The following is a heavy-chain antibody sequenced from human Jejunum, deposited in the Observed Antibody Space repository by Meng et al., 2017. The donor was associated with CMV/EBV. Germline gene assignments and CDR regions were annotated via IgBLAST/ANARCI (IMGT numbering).Heavy chain of an antibody. Sequence: FMNYWMSWVRQAPGKGLEWVANMNQDGSNKFYLDSVKGRFTISRDNSKNTLYLQMNSLRAEDTAVYYCANRVRNMDQLLIPPAFDSWGQGTMVTVSS. V-gene: IGHV3-7*03. CDR3: ANRVRNMDQLLIPPAFDS. D-gene: IGHD2-2*01. J-gene: IGHJ3*02. CDR1: FMNYW. CDR2: MNQDGSNK.